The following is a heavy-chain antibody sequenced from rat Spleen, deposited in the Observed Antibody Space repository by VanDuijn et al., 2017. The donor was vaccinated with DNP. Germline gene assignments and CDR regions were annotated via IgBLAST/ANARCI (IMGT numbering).Heavy chain of an antibody. D-gene: IGHD5-1*01. V-gene: IGHV5-7*01. CDR3: ARRTNWIYWFFDL. CDR2: ISYDGGGT. Sequence: EVQLVESGGGLVQPGRSLKLSCAASRFTFSDYNMAWVRQAPKKGLEWVATISYDGGGTFYRDSVKGRFTVSRDNAKRSLYLQMDSLRSEDTATYYCARRTNWIYWFFDLWGPGTKVTVSS. J-gene: IGHJ1*01. CDR1: RFTFSDYN.